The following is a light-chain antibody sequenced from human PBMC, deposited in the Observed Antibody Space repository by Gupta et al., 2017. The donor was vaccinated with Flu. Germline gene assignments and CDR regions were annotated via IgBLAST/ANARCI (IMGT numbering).Light chain of an antibody. CDR2: DAS. V-gene: IGKV3-11*01. CDR1: QSVSTY. CDR3: QQRSNWPPEGT. J-gene: IGKJ4*01. Sequence: EIVLTQSPATLSLSPGVRATLSCRASQSVSTYLAWYQQKPGQAPRLLIYDASNRATGIPARFSGSGSGTDFTLTISSLEPEDFAVYYWQQRSNWPPEGTFGGGTNVEIK.